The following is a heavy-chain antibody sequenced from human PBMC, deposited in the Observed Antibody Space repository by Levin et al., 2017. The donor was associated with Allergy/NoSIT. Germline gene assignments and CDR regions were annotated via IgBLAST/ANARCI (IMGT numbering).Heavy chain of an antibody. CDR3: ARALAHCSGGSCYSSNWFDP. D-gene: IGHD2-15*01. Sequence: GGSLRLSCAASGFTFSSYGMHWVRQAPGKGLEWVAVIWYDGSNKYYADSVKGRFTISRDNSKNTLYLQMNSLRAEDTAVYYCARALAHCSGGSCYSSNWFDPWGQGTLVTVSS. J-gene: IGHJ5*02. CDR1: GFTFSSYG. CDR2: IWYDGSNK. V-gene: IGHV3-33*01.